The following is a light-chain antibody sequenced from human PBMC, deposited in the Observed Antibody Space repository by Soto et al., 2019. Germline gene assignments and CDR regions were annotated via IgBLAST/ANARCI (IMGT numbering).Light chain of an antibody. Sequence: QSVLTQPASVSGSPGQSITISCTGTSSDVGSYNLVSWYQQHPGKAPKLMIYEGSKRPSGVSNRFSGSKSGNTASLTISGLQAEDEADYYCSSFTRSSTWLFGGGTKLTVL. CDR2: EGS. V-gene: IGLV2-14*02. CDR1: SSDVGSYNL. CDR3: SSFTRSSTWL. J-gene: IGLJ3*02.